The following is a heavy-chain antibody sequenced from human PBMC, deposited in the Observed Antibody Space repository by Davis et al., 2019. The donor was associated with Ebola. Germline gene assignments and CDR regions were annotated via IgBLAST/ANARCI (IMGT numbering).Heavy chain of an antibody. D-gene: IGHD3-10*01. CDR1: GGSISSYY. CDR3: ARGAGSYYYYGMDV. CDR2: IHYSGST. J-gene: IGHJ6*02. Sequence: SETLSLTCTVSGGSISSYYWSWIRQPPGKGLEWIGYIHYSGSTNYNPSLKSRVTISVDTSKNQFSLKLSSVTAADTAVYYCARGAGSYYYYGMDVWGQGTTVTVSS. V-gene: IGHV4-59*08.